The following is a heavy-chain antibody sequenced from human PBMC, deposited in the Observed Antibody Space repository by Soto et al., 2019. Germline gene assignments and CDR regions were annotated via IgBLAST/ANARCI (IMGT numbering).Heavy chain of an antibody. CDR2: IWYDGSNK. Sequence: QVQLVESGGGVVQPGRSLRLSCAASGFTFSSYGMHWVRQAPGKGLEWVAVIWYDGSNKYYADSVKGRFTISRDNSKNSLYLQMNSLRAEATAVYYCARDGRAVVVVPAPVDTWGQGTLVTVSS. CDR3: ARDGRAVVVVPAPVDT. CDR1: GFTFSSYG. D-gene: IGHD2-2*01. V-gene: IGHV3-33*01. J-gene: IGHJ5*02.